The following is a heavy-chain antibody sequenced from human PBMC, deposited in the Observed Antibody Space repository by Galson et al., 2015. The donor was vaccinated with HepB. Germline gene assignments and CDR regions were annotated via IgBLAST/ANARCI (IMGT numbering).Heavy chain of an antibody. V-gene: IGHV1-24*01. D-gene: IGHD5-12*01. J-gene: IGHJ4*02. Sequence: SVKVSCKVSRYTLTELSMHWVRQAPGKGLEWMGGFDPEDGETIYAQKFQGRVTMTEDTSTDTAYMELSSLRSEDTAVYYCATDRGGYSGYDYRGPFDYWGQGTLVTVSS. CDR3: ATDRGGYSGYDYRGPFDY. CDR1: RYTLTELS. CDR2: FDPEDGET.